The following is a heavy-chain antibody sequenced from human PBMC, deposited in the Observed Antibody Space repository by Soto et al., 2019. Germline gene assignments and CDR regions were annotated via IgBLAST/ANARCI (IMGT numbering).Heavy chain of an antibody. CDR3: ARVPVVASAGDSRGLFDP. CDR2: IRNKANSYAT. CDR1: GFSFSDHY. V-gene: IGHV3-72*01. J-gene: IGHJ5*02. Sequence: EMQLVESGGDLVQPGGSLRLSCAASGFSFSDHYMDWVRQAPGKGLAWVGRIRNKANSYATEYAASVKGRFTITRDDSKHSLYLQMNSLKTDDTAVYYCARVPVVASAGDSRGLFDPWGQGTLVTVSS. D-gene: IGHD2-21*02.